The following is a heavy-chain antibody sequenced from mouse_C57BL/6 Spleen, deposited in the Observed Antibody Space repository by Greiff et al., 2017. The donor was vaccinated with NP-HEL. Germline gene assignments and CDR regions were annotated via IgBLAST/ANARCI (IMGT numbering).Heavy chain of an antibody. D-gene: IGHD2-5*01. V-gene: IGHV1-7*01. CDR1: GYTFTSYW. CDR2: INPSSGYT. Sequence: QVHVKQSGAELAKPGASVKLSCKASGYTFTSYWMHWVKQRPGQGLEWIGYINPSSGYTKYNQKFKDKATLTADKSSSTAYMQLSSLTYEDSAVYYCASVYYSNPYYFDYWGQGTTLTVSS. CDR3: ASVYYSNPYYFDY. J-gene: IGHJ2*01.